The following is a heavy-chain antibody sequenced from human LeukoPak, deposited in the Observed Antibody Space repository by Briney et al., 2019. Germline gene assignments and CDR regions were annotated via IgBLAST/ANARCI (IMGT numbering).Heavy chain of an antibody. V-gene: IGHV4-61*02. CDR1: GGSISSGSYY. CDR2: IYTSGST. D-gene: IGHD1-26*01. CDR3: ARARGHSGSYFDY. J-gene: IGHJ4*02. Sequence: PSETLSLTCTVSGGSISSGSYYWSWIRQPAGKGLEWIGRIYTSGSTNYNPSLKSRVTISVDTSKNQFSLKLSSVTAADTAVYYCARARGHSGSYFDYWGQGTLVTVSS.